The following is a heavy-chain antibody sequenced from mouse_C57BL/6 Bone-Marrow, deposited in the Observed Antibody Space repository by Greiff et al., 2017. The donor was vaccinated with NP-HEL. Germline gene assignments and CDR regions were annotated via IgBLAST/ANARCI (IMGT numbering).Heavy chain of an antibody. D-gene: IGHD2-12*01. J-gene: IGHJ2*01. Sequence: DVKLQESGPGLVKPSQSLSLTCSVTGYSIISGYYWNWIRQFPGNKLEWMGYISYDGSNNYNPSLKNRISITRDTSKNQFFLKLNSVTTEDTATYYCASLRREYYFDYWGQGTTLTVSS. CDR1: GYSIISGYY. V-gene: IGHV3-6*01. CDR2: ISYDGSN. CDR3: ASLRREYYFDY.